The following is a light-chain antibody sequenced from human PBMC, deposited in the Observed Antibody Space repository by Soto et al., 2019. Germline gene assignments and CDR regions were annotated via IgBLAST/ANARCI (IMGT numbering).Light chain of an antibody. J-gene: IGKJ1*01. CDR3: QQYKAFPRT. CDR2: GAS. V-gene: IGKV1-39*01. CDR1: QSISGY. Sequence: DIQMTQSPSSLSASVGDRVTITCRASQSISGYLSWYYQRPGKAPKLLIYGASILEGGVPSRFSGDGSGSEFIFTITSLQPDDFANYYCQQYKAFPRTFGQGTRVEVK.